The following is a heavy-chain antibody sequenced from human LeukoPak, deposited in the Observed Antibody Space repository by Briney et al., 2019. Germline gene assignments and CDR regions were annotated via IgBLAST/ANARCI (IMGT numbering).Heavy chain of an antibody. D-gene: IGHD3-16*01. Sequence: QPGRSLRLSCAASGFTFDGYAMHWVRQTPGKGLEWVSGISWDSGSIGYADSVKGRLTISRDNAKNSLYLRMNSLRVEDMALYYCAKGGSAHYYYYYMDVWGKGTTVTVSS. CDR1: GFTFDGYA. V-gene: IGHV3-9*03. J-gene: IGHJ6*03. CDR3: AKGGSAHYYYYYMDV. CDR2: ISWDSGSI.